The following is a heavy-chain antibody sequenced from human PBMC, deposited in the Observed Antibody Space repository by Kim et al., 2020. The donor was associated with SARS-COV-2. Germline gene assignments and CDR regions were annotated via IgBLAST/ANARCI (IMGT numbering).Heavy chain of an antibody. D-gene: IGHD6-19*01. CDR3: ARDAGGQWLQEGYFDY. J-gene: IGHJ4*02. Sequence: GGSLRLSCAASGFTFSSYSMNWVRQAPGKGLEWVSYIISSSSSINYADSVKGRFTISRDNAKNSLYLQMNSLRDEDTAVYYCARDAGGQWLQEGYFDYWGQGTLVTVSS. CDR1: GFTFSSYS. CDR2: IISSSSSI. V-gene: IGHV3-48*02.